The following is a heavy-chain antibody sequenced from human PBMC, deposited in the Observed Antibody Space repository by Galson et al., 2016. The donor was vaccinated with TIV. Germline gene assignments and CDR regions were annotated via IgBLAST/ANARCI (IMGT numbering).Heavy chain of an antibody. J-gene: IGHJ3*02. Sequence: SLRLSCAASGFTFSRFWMHWVRQAPGKGLVWVSRISDDATTTTYADSVKGRFTISRDNTKNTLHLQMNSLRADDTAVYYCARHGDTATGDALDIWGQGTMVTVSS. V-gene: IGHV3-74*01. CDR2: ISDDATTT. CDR1: GFTFSRFW. CDR3: ARHGDTATGDALDI. D-gene: IGHD5-18*01.